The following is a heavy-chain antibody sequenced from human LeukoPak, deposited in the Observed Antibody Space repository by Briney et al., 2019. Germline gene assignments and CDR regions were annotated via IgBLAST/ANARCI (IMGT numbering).Heavy chain of an antibody. V-gene: IGHV3-33*01. Sequence: GRSLRLSCAASGFTFSSYGMHWVRQAPGKGLEWVAVIWCDGSNKYYADSVKGRFTISRDNSKNTLYLQMNSLRAEDTAVYYCAREFATSGLYFGCWGQGTLVTVSS. CDR2: IWCDGSNK. CDR1: GFTFSSYG. D-gene: IGHD1-26*01. CDR3: AREFATSGLYFGC. J-gene: IGHJ4*02.